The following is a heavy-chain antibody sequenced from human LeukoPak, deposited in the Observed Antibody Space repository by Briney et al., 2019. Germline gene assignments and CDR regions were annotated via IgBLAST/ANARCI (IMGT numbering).Heavy chain of an antibody. CDR1: GFTFSNAW. J-gene: IGHJ5*02. Sequence: GGSLRLSCAASGFTFSNAWMSWVRQAPGKGLEWIGRIKSKTDGGTTDYAAPVKGRFTISRDDSKNTLYLQMNSLKTEDTAVYYCTTTYYYDSSGLRRFDPWGQGTLVTVSS. V-gene: IGHV3-15*01. CDR3: TTTYYYDSSGLRRFDP. D-gene: IGHD3-22*01. CDR2: IKSKTDGGTT.